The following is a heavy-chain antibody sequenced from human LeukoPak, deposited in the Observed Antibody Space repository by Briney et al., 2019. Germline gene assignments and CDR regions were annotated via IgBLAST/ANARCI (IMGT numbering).Heavy chain of an antibody. V-gene: IGHV3-23*01. CDR1: GFTFSSYA. J-gene: IGHJ6*02. CDR3: AKSLSSTPGEGDV. Sequence: GGFLRLSCAASGFTFSSYAMSWVRQAPGKGLEWVSAISGSGGSTYYADSVKGRFTISRDNSKNTLYLQMNSLRAEDTAVYYCAKSLSSTPGEGDVWGQGTTVTVSS. D-gene: IGHD2-2*01. CDR2: ISGSGGST.